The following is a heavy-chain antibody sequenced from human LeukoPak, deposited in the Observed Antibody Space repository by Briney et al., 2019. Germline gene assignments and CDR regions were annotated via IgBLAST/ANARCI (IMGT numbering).Heavy chain of an antibody. CDR2: IYHSGST. D-gene: IGHD3-3*01. Sequence: PSGTLSLTCAVSGGSISSSNWWSWVRPPPGKGLEWIGEIYHSGSTNYNPSLKSRVIISVDTSKNQFSLILTSVTAADTAVYYCARQTGAGLFILPGGQGTLVTVSS. V-gene: IGHV4-4*02. J-gene: IGHJ4*02. CDR1: GGSISSSNW. CDR3: ARQTGAGLFILP.